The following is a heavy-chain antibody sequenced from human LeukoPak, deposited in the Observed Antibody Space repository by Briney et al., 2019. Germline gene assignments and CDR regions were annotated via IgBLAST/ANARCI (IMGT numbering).Heavy chain of an antibody. V-gene: IGHV5-51*01. D-gene: IGHD3-9*01. CDR1: GYSFTSYW. CDR3: ARFGYDILTGYLSWFDP. Sequence: GESLKISCKGSGYSFTSYWIGWVRQMPGKGLEWMGIIYPGDSDTRYSPSFQGQVTISADKSISTAYLQWSSLKASDTAMYYCARFGYDILTGYLSWFDPWGQGTLVTVSS. J-gene: IGHJ5*02. CDR2: IYPGDSDT.